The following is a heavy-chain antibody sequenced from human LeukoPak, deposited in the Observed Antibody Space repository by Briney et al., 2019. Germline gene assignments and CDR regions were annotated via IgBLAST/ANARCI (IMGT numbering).Heavy chain of an antibody. D-gene: IGHD3-22*01. CDR1: GGSISSFY. V-gene: IGHV4-59*01. CDR3: ARGRRYYYDSSGPDAFDI. Sequence: SETLSLTCTVSGGSISSFYWSWIRQPPGKGLEWIGYIYYSGRTNYNPARKSRVTISVDRSKKQFSMKMSSVTAADTAVYYCARGRRYYYDSSGPDAFDIWGQGTMVTVSS. J-gene: IGHJ3*02. CDR2: IYYSGRT.